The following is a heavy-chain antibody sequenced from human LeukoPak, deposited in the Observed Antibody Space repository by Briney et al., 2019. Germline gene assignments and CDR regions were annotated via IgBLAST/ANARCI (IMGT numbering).Heavy chain of an antibody. Sequence: PSETLSLTCTVSGGSISSHYWSWIRQPPGKGLEWIGYIYYSGSTNYNPSLKSRVTISVDTSKNQFSLKLSSVTAADTAVYYCARGNRYSSGWYEDYWGQGTLVTVSS. CDR2: IYYSGST. CDR3: ARGNRYSSGWYEDY. J-gene: IGHJ4*02. D-gene: IGHD6-19*01. CDR1: GGSISSHY. V-gene: IGHV4-59*11.